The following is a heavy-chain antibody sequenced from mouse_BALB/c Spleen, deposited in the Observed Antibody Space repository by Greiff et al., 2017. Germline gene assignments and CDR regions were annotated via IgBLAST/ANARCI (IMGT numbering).Heavy chain of an antibody. J-gene: IGHJ4*01. CDR3: ARFPSAMDY. CDR2: ISSGSSTI. V-gene: IGHV5-17*02. CDR1: GFTFSSFG. Sequence: EVHLVESGGGLVQPGGSRTLSCAASGFTFSSFGMHWVRQAPEKGLEWVAYISSGSSTIYYADTVKGRFTISRDNPKNTLFLQMTSLRSEDTAMYYCARFPSAMDYWGQGTSVTVSS.